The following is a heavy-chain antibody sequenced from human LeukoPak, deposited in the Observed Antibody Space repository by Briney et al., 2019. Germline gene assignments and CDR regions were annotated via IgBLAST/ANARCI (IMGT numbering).Heavy chain of an antibody. CDR2: IYYSGST. CDR3: ARGVVVPAAMA. J-gene: IGHJ3*01. D-gene: IGHD2-2*01. V-gene: IGHV4-61*08. CDR1: GGSISSGDYY. Sequence: PSETLSLTCTVSGGSISSGDYYWSWIRQPPGKGLEWIGYIYYSGSTNYNPSLKSRVTISVDTSKNQFSLKLSSVTAADTAVYYCARGVVVPAAMAWGQGTMVTVSS.